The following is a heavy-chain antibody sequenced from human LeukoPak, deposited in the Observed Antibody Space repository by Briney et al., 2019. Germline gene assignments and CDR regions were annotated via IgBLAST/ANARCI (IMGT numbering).Heavy chain of an antibody. V-gene: IGHV4-59*01. D-gene: IGHD1-7*01. CDR2: IYYSGST. Sequence: SETLSLTCTVSGGSISSYYWSWIRQPPGKGLEWIGYIYYSGSTNYNPSLKSRVTISVDTSKNQFSLRLSSVTAADTAVYYCARVGVLELRLDYWGQGTLVTISS. CDR3: ARVGVLELRLDY. CDR1: GGSISSYY. J-gene: IGHJ4*02.